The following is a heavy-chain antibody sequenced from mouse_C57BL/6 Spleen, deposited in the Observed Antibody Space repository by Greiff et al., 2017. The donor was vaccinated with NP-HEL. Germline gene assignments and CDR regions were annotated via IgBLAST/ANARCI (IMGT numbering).Heavy chain of an antibody. J-gene: IGHJ2*01. D-gene: IGHD4-1*01. CDR2: ISSGSSTI. V-gene: IGHV5-17*01. CDR1: GFTFSDYG. CDR3: ARTLGKLVYFDY. Sequence: VKLMESGGGLVKPGGSLKLSCAASGFTFSDYGMHWVRQAPETGLEWVAYISSGSSTIYYASTVKGRFTISRDNAKHTLFLQMTSLRSEDTAMYYCARTLGKLVYFDYWGQGTTLTVSS.